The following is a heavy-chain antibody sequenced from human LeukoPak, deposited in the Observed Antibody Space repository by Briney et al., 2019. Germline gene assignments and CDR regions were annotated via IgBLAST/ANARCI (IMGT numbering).Heavy chain of an antibody. CDR3: ARGRRNTMVRGVIPQGNWFDP. CDR1: GGSFSGYY. D-gene: IGHD3-10*01. Sequence: SETLSLTCAVYGGSFSGYYWSWIRQPPGKGLEWIGEINHSGSTNYNPPLKSRVTISVDTSKNQFSLKLSSVTAADTAVYYCARGRRNTMVRGVIPQGNWFDPWGQGTLVTVSS. CDR2: INHSGST. J-gene: IGHJ5*02. V-gene: IGHV4-34*01.